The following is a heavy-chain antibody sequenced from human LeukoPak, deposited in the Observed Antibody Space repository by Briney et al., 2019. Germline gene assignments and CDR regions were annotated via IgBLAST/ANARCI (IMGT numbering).Heavy chain of an antibody. CDR3: ASLSGTSCFGSFVNYNYGWHV. CDR1: VGTFSSYA. V-gene: IGHV1-69*04. J-gene: IGHJ6*02. Sequence: GASVKVSCKASVGTFSSYAIRWVRQAPGQGLEWMGRIIPILGIANYARKFQGRVTITADKSTSTAYMELSSLRSEDTAVYYCASLSGTSCFGSFVNYNYGWHVGGQGTTVTVSS. CDR2: IIPILGIA. D-gene: IGHD2-2*01.